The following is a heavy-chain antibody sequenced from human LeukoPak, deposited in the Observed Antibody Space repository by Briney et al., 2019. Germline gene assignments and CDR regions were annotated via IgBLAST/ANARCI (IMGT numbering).Heavy chain of an antibody. V-gene: IGHV7-4-1*02. CDR2: INTNTGNP. J-gene: IGHJ6*02. D-gene: IGHD1-1*01. CDR1: GYTFTSYA. Sequence: ASVKVSCKASGYTFTSYAMNWVRQAPGQGLEWMGRINTNTGNPTYAQGFTGRFVFSLDTSVSTAYLQISSLKAEDTAVYYCARVGSGWTYYYYYGMDVWGQGTTVTVSS. CDR3: ARVGSGWTYYYYYGMDV.